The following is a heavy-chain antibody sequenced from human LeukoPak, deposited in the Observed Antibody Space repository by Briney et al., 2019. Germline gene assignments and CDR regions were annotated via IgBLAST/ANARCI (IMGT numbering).Heavy chain of an antibody. CDR1: GFTFSSYS. J-gene: IGHJ4*02. CDR3: ARGGLRYCSSTSCYISS. D-gene: IGHD2-2*02. CDR2: ISSSSYI. V-gene: IGHV3-21*01. Sequence: GGSLRLSCAASGFTFSSYSMNWVRQAPGKGLEWVSSISSSSYIYYADSVKGRFTISRDNAKNSLYLQMNSLRAEDTAVYYCARGGLRYCSSTSCYISSWGQGTLVTVSS.